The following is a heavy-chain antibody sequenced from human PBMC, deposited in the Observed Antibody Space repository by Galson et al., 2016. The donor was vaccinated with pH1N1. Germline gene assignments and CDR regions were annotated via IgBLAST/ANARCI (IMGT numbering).Heavy chain of an antibody. CDR3: VRELPDSVYFDS. Sequence: SVKVSCKASTCTFSSFIIHWVRQAPGQGLEWLGRVDPRNGHTHYSHKFQDRVAVTRDTSTRTVFMDLNSLKSEDTAVYFCVRELPDSVYFDSWGQGVRVTVSS. J-gene: IGHJ4*02. V-gene: IGHV1-46*03. D-gene: IGHD1-14*01. CDR1: TCTFSSFI. CDR2: VDPRNGHT.